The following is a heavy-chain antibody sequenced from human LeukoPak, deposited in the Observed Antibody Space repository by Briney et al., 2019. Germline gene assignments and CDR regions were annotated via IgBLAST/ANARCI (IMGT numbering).Heavy chain of an antibody. CDR3: ASQPLIAFGGTRDY. V-gene: IGHV3-48*02. D-gene: IGHD3-16*01. CDR1: GFTFSSYS. CDR2: ISSSSTV. J-gene: IGHJ4*02. Sequence: GGSLRLSCAASGFTFSSYSMNWVRQAPGKGLEWVSYISSSSTVDYADSVKGRFTISRDNAKNSLYLQMNSVRDEDTAVYYCASQPLIAFGGTRDYWGQGTLVTVSS.